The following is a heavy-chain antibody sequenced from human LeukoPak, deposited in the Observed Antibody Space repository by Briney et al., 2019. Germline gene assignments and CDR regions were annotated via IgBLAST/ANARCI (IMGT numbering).Heavy chain of an antibody. CDR2: INHSGST. V-gene: IGHV4-34*01. CDR3: ARVDGYSSSGNSFDY. J-gene: IGHJ4*02. CDR1: GGSFRGYY. D-gene: IGHD6-13*01. Sequence: SETLSLTCAVYGGSFRGYYWSWIRQPPGKGLEWIGEINHSGSTNYNPSLKSRVTISVDTSKNQFSLKLSSVTAADTAVYYCARVDGYSSSGNSFDYWGQGTLVTVSS.